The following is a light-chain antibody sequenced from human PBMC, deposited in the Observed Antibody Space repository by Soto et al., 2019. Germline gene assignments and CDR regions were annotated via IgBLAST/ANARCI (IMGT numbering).Light chain of an antibody. CDR3: LLYYGGAHLV. J-gene: IGLJ3*02. CDR2: TTN. V-gene: IGLV7-43*01. CDR1: TGAVTSGNY. Sequence: QAVVTQEPSLIVSPGGTVTLTCASSTGAVTSGNYASWFQQFPGQPPRTLIYTTNNRHSWTPARFSGSLLGGRAALTLSGAEPEDEADYYCLLYYGGAHLVFGGGTKLTVL.